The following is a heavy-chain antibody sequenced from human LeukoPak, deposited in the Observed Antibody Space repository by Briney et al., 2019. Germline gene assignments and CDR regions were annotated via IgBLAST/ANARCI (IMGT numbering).Heavy chain of an antibody. Sequence: SETLSLTCTVSGGSISSYYWSWIRQPAGKGLEWIGRIYTSGSTNYNPSLKSRVTMSVDTSKNQFSLKLSSVTAADTAVYYCARERLPSRVRLWEFDYWGQGTLVTVSS. J-gene: IGHJ4*02. D-gene: IGHD5-18*01. CDR1: GGSISSYY. CDR3: ARERLPSRVRLWEFDY. CDR2: IYTSGST. V-gene: IGHV4-4*07.